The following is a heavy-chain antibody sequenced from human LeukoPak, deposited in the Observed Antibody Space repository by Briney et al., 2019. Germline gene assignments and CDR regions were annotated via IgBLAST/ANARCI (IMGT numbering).Heavy chain of an antibody. V-gene: IGHV4-31*03. J-gene: IGHJ5*02. Sequence: SQTLSLTCTVSGGSISSGGYYWSWLRQHPGKGLEWIGYIYYSGSTYYNPSLKSRVTISEDTSKNQFSLKLSSVTAADTAVYYCARQTVDIVVVPAAIWFDPWGQGTLVTVSS. CDR2: IYYSGST. CDR1: GGSISSGGYY. CDR3: ARQTVDIVVVPAAIWFDP. D-gene: IGHD2-2*01.